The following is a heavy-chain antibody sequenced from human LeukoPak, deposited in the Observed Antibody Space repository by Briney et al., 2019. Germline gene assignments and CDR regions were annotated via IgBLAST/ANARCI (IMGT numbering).Heavy chain of an antibody. CDR2: ISYDGSNK. V-gene: IGHV3-30-3*01. CDR1: GFTFSSYA. D-gene: IGHD4-17*01. Sequence: GRSLRLSCAASGFTFSSYAMHWVRQAPGKGLEWVAVISYDGSNKYYADSVKGRFTISRDNSKNTLYLQMNSLRAEDTAVYYCARATASFEDYWGQGTLVTVSS. CDR3: ARATASFEDY. J-gene: IGHJ4*02.